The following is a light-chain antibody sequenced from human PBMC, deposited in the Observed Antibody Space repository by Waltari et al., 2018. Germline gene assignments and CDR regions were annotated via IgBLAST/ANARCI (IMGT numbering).Light chain of an antibody. Sequence: QSVLTQPPSVSGAPGQRVTISCSGSRSNIGAGYEVHWYQQRPGTAPKLLIYGNCNRPSGVPDRFSGAKSGTSASLAITGLQAEDEADYYCQSYDSSLSAYVFGTGTKVTVL. CDR2: GNC. CDR1: RSNIGAGYE. J-gene: IGLJ1*01. V-gene: IGLV1-40*01. CDR3: QSYDSSLSAYV.